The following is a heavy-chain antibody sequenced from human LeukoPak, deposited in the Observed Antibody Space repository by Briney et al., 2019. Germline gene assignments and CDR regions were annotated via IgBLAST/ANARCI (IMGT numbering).Heavy chain of an antibody. V-gene: IGHV4-34*01. J-gene: IGHJ5*02. Sequence: SETLSLTCAVYGGSFSGYYWSRIRQPPGKGLEWIGEINHSGSTNYNPSLKSRVTISVDTSKNQFSLKLSSVTAADTAVYYCARRVPYYGSGSYRAWFDPWGQGTLVTVSS. CDR3: ARRVPYYGSGSYRAWFDP. CDR2: INHSGST. CDR1: GGSFSGYY. D-gene: IGHD3-10*01.